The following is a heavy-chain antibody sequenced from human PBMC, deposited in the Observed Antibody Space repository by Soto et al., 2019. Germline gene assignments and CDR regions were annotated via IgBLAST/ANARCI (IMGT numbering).Heavy chain of an antibody. CDR1: GFTFSSYG. Sequence: QVQLVESGGGVVQPGRSLSLACAASGFTFSSYGMHWVRQAPGKGLEWVAVISYDGSNKYYADSVKGRFTISRDNSKNTLYLQMNSLRAEDTAVYYCAKEVVVLVPAAPPGMDVWGQGTTVTVSS. D-gene: IGHD2-2*01. CDR2: ISYDGSNK. J-gene: IGHJ6*02. V-gene: IGHV3-30*18. CDR3: AKEVVVLVPAAPPGMDV.